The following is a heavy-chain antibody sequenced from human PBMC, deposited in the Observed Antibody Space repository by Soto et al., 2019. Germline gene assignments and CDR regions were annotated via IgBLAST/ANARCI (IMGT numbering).Heavy chain of an antibody. CDR1: GFTFSTYS. Sequence: GSLRLSCAASGFTFSTYSMNWVRQAPGKGLEWVSYISSSSSTIFYADSVKGRFTISRDNSKNTLYLQMNSLRAEDTAVYYCARDRAYYYYGMDVWGQGTTVTVSS. CDR3: ARDRAYYYYGMDV. J-gene: IGHJ6*02. V-gene: IGHV3-48*01. D-gene: IGHD3-10*01. CDR2: ISSSSSTI.